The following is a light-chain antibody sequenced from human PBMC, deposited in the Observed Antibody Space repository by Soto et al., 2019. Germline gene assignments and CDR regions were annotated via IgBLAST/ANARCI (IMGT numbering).Light chain of an antibody. CDR3: QQTYSTPYT. Sequence: DLQMTQFPSSLSESVGDRVTITCRASQIISSYLNWYQQKPGKAPKVLISGASSLQSGVPSRFSGMGSGTDFTLTISSLQPEDFATFYCQQTYSTPYTFGQGTKLEIK. CDR1: QIISSY. J-gene: IGKJ2*01. CDR2: GAS. V-gene: IGKV1-39*01.